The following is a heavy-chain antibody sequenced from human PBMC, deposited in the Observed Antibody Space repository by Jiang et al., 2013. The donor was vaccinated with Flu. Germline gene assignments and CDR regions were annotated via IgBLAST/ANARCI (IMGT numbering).Heavy chain of an antibody. V-gene: IGHV4-61*01. CDR2: IYYSGST. CDR1: GGSVSSGSYY. D-gene: IGHD3-22*01. CDR3: ARRPYYYDSSGYRVNWFDP. J-gene: IGHJ5*02. Sequence: GSGLVKPSETLSLTCTVSGGSVSSGSYYWSWIRQPPGKGLEWIGYIYYSGSTNYNPSLKSRVTISVDTSKDQFSLKLSSVTAADTAIYYCARRPYYYDSSGYRVNWFDPWGQGTLVTVSS.